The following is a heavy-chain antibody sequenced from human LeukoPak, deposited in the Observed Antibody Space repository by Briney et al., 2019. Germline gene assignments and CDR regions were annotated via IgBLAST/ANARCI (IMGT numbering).Heavy chain of an antibody. V-gene: IGHV3-53*01. CDR2: IYSGGST. Sequence: GGSLRLSCAASGFTVSSNYMSWARQAPGKGLEWVSVIYSGGSTYYADSVKGRFTISRDNSKNTLYLQMNSLRAEDTAVYYCAREQPWGTSNWFDPWGQGTLVTVSS. CDR1: GFTVSSNY. D-gene: IGHD1-14*01. CDR3: AREQPWGTSNWFDP. J-gene: IGHJ5*02.